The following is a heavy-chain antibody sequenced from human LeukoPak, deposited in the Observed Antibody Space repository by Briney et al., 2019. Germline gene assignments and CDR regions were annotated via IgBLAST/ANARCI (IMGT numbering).Heavy chain of an antibody. D-gene: IGHD1-26*01. CDR1: GFTFSSYA. J-gene: IGHJ4*02. V-gene: IGHV3-30*04. CDR2: ISYDGSNK. CDR3: ARDPRGALYYFDY. Sequence: PGGSLRLSCAASGFTFSSYAMHWVRQAPGKGLEWVAVISYDGSNKYYADSVKGRFTISRDNSKNTLYLQMNSLRAEDTAVYYCARDPRGALYYFDYWGQGTLVTVSS.